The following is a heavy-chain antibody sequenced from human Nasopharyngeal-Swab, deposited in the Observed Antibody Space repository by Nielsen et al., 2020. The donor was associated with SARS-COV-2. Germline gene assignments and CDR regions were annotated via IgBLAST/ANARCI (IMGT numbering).Heavy chain of an antibody. Sequence: WIRQPPGKGLEWIGYIYYSGSTNYNPSLKSRVTISVDTSKNQFSLKLSSVTAADTAVYYCASLGRLGYYDITRRRAFDIWGQGTMVTVSS. CDR2: IYYSGST. J-gene: IGHJ3*02. D-gene: IGHD3-22*01. V-gene: IGHV4-59*01. CDR3: ASLGRLGYYDITRRRAFDI.